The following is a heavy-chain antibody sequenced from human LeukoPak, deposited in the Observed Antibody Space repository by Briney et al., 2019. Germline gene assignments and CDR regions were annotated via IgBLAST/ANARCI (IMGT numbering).Heavy chain of an antibody. J-gene: IGHJ4*02. CDR2: IGTTGDT. CDR1: GFTFSSYD. D-gene: IGHD4-17*01. Sequence: GGSLRLSCAASGFTFSSYDMHWVSQGTGKGLEWVSAIGTTGDTYYPGSVKGRFTIPRENAKNSLYLQMNSLRAEDTAVYYCVRDRPDYGAERFDYWGQGTLLTVSS. CDR3: VRDRPDYGAERFDY. V-gene: IGHV3-13*01.